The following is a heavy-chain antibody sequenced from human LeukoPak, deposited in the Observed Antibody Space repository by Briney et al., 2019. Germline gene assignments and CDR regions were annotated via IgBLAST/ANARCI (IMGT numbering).Heavy chain of an antibody. CDR1: GVSISRYY. D-gene: IGHD6-19*01. Sequence: PSETLFLTCTVSGVSISRYYWSWIRQPPGKGLEWIGYIYYSGSTNYNPSLKSRVTISVDTSKNQFSLKLSSVTAADTAVYYCARERIAVAGGYYFDYWGQGTLVTVSS. J-gene: IGHJ4*02. CDR3: ARERIAVAGGYYFDY. CDR2: IYYSGST. V-gene: IGHV4-59*01.